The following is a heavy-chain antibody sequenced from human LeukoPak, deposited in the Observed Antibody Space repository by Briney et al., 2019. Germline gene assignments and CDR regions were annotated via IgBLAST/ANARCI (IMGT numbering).Heavy chain of an antibody. CDR2: IIPIFGTA. D-gene: IGHD5-18*01. CDR1: GGTFSSYA. CDR3: ASQRYSYGVYDAFDI. V-gene: IGHV1-69*05. J-gene: IGHJ3*02. Sequence: VASVKVSCKASGGTFSSYAISWVRQAPGQGLEWMGRIIPIFGTANYAQKFQGRVTITTDESTSTAYMELSSLRSEDTAVYYCASQRYSYGVYDAFDIWGQGTMVTVSS.